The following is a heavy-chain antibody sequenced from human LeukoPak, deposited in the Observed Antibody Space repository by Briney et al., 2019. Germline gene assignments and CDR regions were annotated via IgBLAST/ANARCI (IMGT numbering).Heavy chain of an antibody. V-gene: IGHV3-30*02. CDR2: IRYDGSNK. Sequence: PGGSLRLSCAASGFTFSSYGMHWVRQAPGKGLEWVAFIRYDGSNKYYADSVKGRFTISRDNSKNTLYLQMNSLRAEDTAVYYCAKDAAPSVGAGYFDYWGQGTLVTVSS. CDR1: GFTFSSYG. J-gene: IGHJ4*02. D-gene: IGHD1-26*01. CDR3: AKDAAPSVGAGYFDY.